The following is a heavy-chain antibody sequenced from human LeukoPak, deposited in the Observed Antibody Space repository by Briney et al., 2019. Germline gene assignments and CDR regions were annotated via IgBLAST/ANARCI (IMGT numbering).Heavy chain of an antibody. J-gene: IGHJ4*02. D-gene: IGHD4/OR15-4a*01. CDR3: ARARLDYRGLKHHFDY. Sequence: ASVTISCKPSGYSFIGYYVNWVRQAPGQGLEWMGWINPNRGDTKYAQKFQGRVTMTRDTSITTTYMELSRIRSDDTAVYYCARARLDYRGLKHHFDYWGQGTLVTVSS. V-gene: IGHV1-2*02. CDR2: INPNRGDT. CDR1: GYSFIGYY.